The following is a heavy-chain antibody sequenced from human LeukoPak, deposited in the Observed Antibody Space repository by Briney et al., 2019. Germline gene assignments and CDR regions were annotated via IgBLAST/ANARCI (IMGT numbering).Heavy chain of an antibody. V-gene: IGHV1-2*02. Sequence: ASVKVSCKASGYTFTGYYMHWVRQAPGQGLEWMGWINPNSGGTNYAQKFQGRVTMTRDTPISTAYMELSRLRSDDTAVYYCARGDFWSGKDVYYYYGMDVWGQGTTVTVSS. CDR3: ARGDFWSGKDVYYYYGMDV. D-gene: IGHD3-3*01. CDR1: GYTFTGYY. CDR2: INPNSGGT. J-gene: IGHJ6*02.